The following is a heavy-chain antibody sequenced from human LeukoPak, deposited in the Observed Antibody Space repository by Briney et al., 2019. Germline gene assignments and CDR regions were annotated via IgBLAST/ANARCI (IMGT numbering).Heavy chain of an antibody. CDR3: TVGKSPYFYYNGMDV. CDR2: ITWDSRKT. Sequence: GRSLRLSCAASGFTFDDYAMHWVRQAPGKGLEWVSGITWDSRKTGYADSVKGRFTISRDSAKSSLYLQMNSLRAEDTALYYCTVGKSPYFYYNGMDVWGQGTRSPSP. J-gene: IGHJ6*02. V-gene: IGHV3-9*01. CDR1: GFTFDDYA.